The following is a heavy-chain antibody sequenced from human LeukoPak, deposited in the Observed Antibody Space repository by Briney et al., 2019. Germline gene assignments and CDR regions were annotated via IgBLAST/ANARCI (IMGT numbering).Heavy chain of an antibody. J-gene: IGHJ3*02. Sequence: GESLKISFKGSGYSFTNYWIGRVRQMPGKGLEWMTVIYPGDSDTRYSPSFQGQVTISADKSINTAYLQWSSLKASGSAMYYCARQKYSSGLDAFDIWGQGTMVTVSS. V-gene: IGHV5-51*01. CDR3: ARQKYSSGLDAFDI. CDR2: IYPGDSDT. D-gene: IGHD5-18*01. CDR1: GYSFTNYW.